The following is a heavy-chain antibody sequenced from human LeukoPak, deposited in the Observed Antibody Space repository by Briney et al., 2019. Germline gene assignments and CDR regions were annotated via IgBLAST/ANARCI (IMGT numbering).Heavy chain of an antibody. Sequence: GGSLRLSCAASGFTFSSYNMNWVRQAPGKGLEWVSSITSSSSYIYYADSVKGRFTISRDNSKNTLYLQMNSLKAEDTAVYYCAKPARTDYADYWGRGTLVTVSS. CDR1: GFTFSSYN. CDR3: AKPARTDYADY. V-gene: IGHV3-21*04. J-gene: IGHJ4*02. CDR2: ITSSSSYI. D-gene: IGHD1-14*01.